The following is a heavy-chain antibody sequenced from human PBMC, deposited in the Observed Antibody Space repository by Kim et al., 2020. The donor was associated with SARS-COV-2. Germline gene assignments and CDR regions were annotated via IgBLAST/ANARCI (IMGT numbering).Heavy chain of an antibody. CDR1: GYTFTSYG. Sequence: ASVKVSCKASGYTFTSYGISWVRQAPGQGLEWMGWISAYNGNTNYAQKLQGRVTMTTDTSTSTAYMELRSLRSDDTAVYYCARDWLGYCSGGSCYLSWFDPWGQGTLVTVSS. J-gene: IGHJ5*02. CDR2: ISAYNGNT. D-gene: IGHD2-15*01. CDR3: ARDWLGYCSGGSCYLSWFDP. V-gene: IGHV1-18*04.